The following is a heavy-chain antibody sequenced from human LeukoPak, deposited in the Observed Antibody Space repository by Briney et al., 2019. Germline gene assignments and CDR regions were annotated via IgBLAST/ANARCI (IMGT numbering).Heavy chain of an antibody. D-gene: IGHD3-3*01. CDR2: ISSSSSYI. V-gene: IGHV3-21*01. CDR1: GCTFSSYS. J-gene: IGHJ5*02. Sequence: GGSLRLSCAASGCTFSSYSMNWVRQAPGKGLEWVSSISSSSSYIYYADSVKGRFTISRDNAKNSLYLQMNSLRAEDTAVYYCAREFGDFWSGLNWFDPWGQGTLVTVSS. CDR3: AREFGDFWSGLNWFDP.